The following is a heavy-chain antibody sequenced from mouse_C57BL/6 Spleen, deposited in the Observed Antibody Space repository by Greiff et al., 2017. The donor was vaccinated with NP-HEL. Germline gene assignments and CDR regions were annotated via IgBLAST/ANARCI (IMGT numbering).Heavy chain of an antibody. CDR3: ARGGNDYDGDY. CDR1: GYAFTNYL. CDR2: INPGSGGT. Sequence: VQLQQSGAELVRPGTSVKVSCKASGYAFTNYLIEWVKQRPGQGLEWIGVINPGSGGTNYNEKFKGKATLTADKSSSTAYMQLSSLTSEDSAVYFCARGGNDYDGDYWGQGTTLTVSS. V-gene: IGHV1-54*01. J-gene: IGHJ2*01. D-gene: IGHD2-4*01.